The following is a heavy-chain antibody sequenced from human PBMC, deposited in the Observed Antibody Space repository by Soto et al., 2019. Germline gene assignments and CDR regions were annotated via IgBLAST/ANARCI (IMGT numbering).Heavy chain of an antibody. D-gene: IGHD2-15*01. J-gene: IGHJ3*02. Sequence: GGSLRLSCAASGFTFSTYGMHWVRQAPGKGLEWVALIWFDGSDKYYTESVKGRFTISRDNSRSTVYLQMNSLRAEDTAVYYCARLYCSAASCYSVGAFDIRGQGTMVTVSS. CDR1: GFTFSTYG. V-gene: IGHV3-33*01. CDR2: IWFDGSDK. CDR3: ARLYCSAASCYSVGAFDI.